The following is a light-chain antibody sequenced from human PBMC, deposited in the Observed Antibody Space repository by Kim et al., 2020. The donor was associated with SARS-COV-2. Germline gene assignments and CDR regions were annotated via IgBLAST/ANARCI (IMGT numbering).Light chain of an antibody. J-gene: IGLJ3*02. CDR1: SGHSRYL. CDR3: ETWDSNTPV. Sequence: SSVKLTCTLRSGHSRYLIAWHQQQPGKAPRYLMKLEGSGSYNKGSGVPDRFSGSSSGADRYLTISNLQSEDEADYYCETWDSNTPVFGGGTQLTVL. V-gene: IGLV4-60*03. CDR2: LEGSGSY.